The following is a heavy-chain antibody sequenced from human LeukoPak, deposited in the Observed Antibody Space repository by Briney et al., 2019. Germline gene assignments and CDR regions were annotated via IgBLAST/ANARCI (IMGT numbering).Heavy chain of an antibody. Sequence: SETLSLTCAVSGGSISSSNWWSWVRQPPGKGLEWIGEIYHSGSTNYNPSLKSRVTISVDKSKNQFSLKLSSVTAADTAVYYCAGSNWEYYYYGMDVWGQGTTVTVSS. CDR2: IYHSGST. CDR1: GGSISSSNW. D-gene: IGHD7-27*01. J-gene: IGHJ6*02. CDR3: AGSNWEYYYYGMDV. V-gene: IGHV4-4*02.